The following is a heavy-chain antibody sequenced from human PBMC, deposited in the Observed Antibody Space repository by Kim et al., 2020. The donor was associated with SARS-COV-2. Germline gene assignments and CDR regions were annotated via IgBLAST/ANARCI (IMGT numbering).Heavy chain of an antibody. V-gene: IGHV4-34*01. Sequence: SETLSLTCAVYGGSFSGYYWSWIRQPPGKGLEWIGEINHSGSTNYNPSLKSRVTISVDTSKNQFSLKLSSVTAADTAVYYCARVDLYSSSWSHYGMDVWGQGTTVTVSS. CDR1: GGSFSGYY. D-gene: IGHD6-13*01. J-gene: IGHJ6*02. CDR3: ARVDLYSSSWSHYGMDV. CDR2: INHSGST.